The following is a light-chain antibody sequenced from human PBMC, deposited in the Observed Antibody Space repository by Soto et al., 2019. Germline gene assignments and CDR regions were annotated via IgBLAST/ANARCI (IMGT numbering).Light chain of an antibody. CDR2: RNN. J-gene: IGLJ3*02. CDR3: AAWDDSLSAFNWV. CDR1: SSNIGSNY. Sequence: QAVVTQPPSASGTPGQRVTISCSGSSSNIGSNYVYWYQQLPGTAPKLLIYRNNQRPSGVPDRFSGSKSGTSASLAISGLRSEDEADYYCAAWDDSLSAFNWVFGGGTKVTVL. V-gene: IGLV1-47*01.